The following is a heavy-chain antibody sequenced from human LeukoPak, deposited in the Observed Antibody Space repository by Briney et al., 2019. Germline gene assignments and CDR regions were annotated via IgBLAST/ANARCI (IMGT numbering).Heavy chain of an antibody. D-gene: IGHD3-9*01. CDR3: AKDVGYDILTGYYSYASDY. CDR2: ISGSSGST. V-gene: IGHV3-23*01. CDR1: GFTFSSYA. Sequence: AGGSLRLSCAASGFTFSSYAMSWVRQAPGKGLEWVSAISGSSGSTYYADSVKGRFTISRDNSKNTLYLQMNSLRAEDTAVYYCAKDVGYDILTGYYSYASDYWGQGTLVTVSS. J-gene: IGHJ4*02.